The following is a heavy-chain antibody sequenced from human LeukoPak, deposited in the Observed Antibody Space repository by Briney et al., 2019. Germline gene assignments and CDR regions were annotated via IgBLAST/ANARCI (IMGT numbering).Heavy chain of an antibody. CDR2: IYYSGST. D-gene: IGHD2-15*01. CDR1: GGSISSSSYY. V-gene: IGHV4-39*01. CDR3: ATRRITKGYCSGGSCYPGTNYYYGMDV. Sequence: SETLSLTCTVSGGSISSSSYYWGWIRQPPGKGLEWIGSIYYSGSTYYNPSLKSRVTISVDTSKNQFSLKLSSMTAADTAVYYCATRRITKGYCSGGSCYPGTNYYYGMDVWGQGTTVTVSS. J-gene: IGHJ6*02.